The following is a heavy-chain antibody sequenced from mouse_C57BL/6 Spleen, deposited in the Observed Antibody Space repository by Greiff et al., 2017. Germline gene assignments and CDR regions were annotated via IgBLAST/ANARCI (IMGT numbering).Heavy chain of an antibody. J-gene: IGHJ4*01. D-gene: IGHD2-5*01. Sequence: EVMLVESGGGLVKPGGSLKLSCAASGFTFSDYGMHWVRQAPEKGLEWVAYISSGSSTIYYADTVKGRFTISRDNAKNTLFLQMTSLRSEDTAMYYCARLDYSNSAMDYWGQGTSVTVSS. CDR3: ARLDYSNSAMDY. CDR2: ISSGSSTI. CDR1: GFTFSDYG. V-gene: IGHV5-17*01.